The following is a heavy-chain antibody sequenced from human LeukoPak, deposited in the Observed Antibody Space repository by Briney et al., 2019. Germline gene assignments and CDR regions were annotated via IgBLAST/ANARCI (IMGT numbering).Heavy chain of an antibody. CDR1: RASISIYS. CDR2: IYYSGSP. D-gene: IGHD2-2*01. J-gene: IGHJ3*02. CDR3: AKSNRYCDTASCYEAFDI. V-gene: IGHV4-59*03. Sequence: SETLSLTCTVSRASISIYSWSWIRQPPGQGLEWLGYIYYSGSPNYNPSLKNRVTMSIDTSMNQFSLKVNSVTAADTAVYYCAKSNRYCDTASCYEAFDIWGQGTMVTVSS.